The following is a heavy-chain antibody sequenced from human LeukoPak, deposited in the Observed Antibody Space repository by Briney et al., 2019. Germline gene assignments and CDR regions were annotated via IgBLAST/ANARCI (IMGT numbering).Heavy chain of an antibody. D-gene: IGHD2-8*01. CDR2: IIPIFGTA. CDR1: GYTFTGYY. Sequence: GASVKVSCKASGYTFTGYYMHWVRQAPGQGLEWMGRIIPIFGTANYAQKFQGRVTITTDESTSTAYMELSSLRSEDTAVYYCARTNINWNDVWGQGTLVTVSS. V-gene: IGHV1-69*05. J-gene: IGHJ5*02. CDR3: ARTNINWNDV.